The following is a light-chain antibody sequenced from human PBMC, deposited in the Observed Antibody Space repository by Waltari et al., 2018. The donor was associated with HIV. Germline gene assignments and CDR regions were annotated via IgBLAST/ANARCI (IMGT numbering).Light chain of an antibody. CDR3: SSSAGMSRRV. V-gene: IGLV2-8*01. J-gene: IGLJ3*02. CDR2: EVD. CDR1: SSDIGAYDF. Sequence: QSALTQPPSASGSLGRSVTISCTGTSSDIGAYDFVSWYPLHPGKAPKLIIYEVDKRPSGVPDRISGSKSGDTASLTVSGLQPDDEAEYFCSSSAGMSRRVFGGGTKVTVL.